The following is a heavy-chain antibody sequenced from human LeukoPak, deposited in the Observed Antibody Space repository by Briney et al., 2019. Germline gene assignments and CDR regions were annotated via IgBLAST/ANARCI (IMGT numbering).Heavy chain of an antibody. CDR3: ARELYYYDSSGSVTGWFDP. CDR2: ISSSSSTI. V-gene: IGHV3-48*01. CDR1: GFTFSSYS. J-gene: IGHJ5*02. D-gene: IGHD3-22*01. Sequence: GGSLRLSCAASGFTFSSYSMNWVRQAPGKGLEWVSYISSSSSTIYYADSVKGRFTISRDNAKNSLYLQMNSLRAEDTAVYYCARELYYYDSSGSVTGWFDPWGQGTLVTVSS.